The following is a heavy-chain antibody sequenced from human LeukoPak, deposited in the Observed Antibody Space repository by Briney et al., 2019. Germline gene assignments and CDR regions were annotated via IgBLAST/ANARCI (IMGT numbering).Heavy chain of an antibody. V-gene: IGHV3-73*01. CDR2: IRSKTNSYAT. CDR1: GFTFSGSA. J-gene: IGHJ4*02. Sequence: TGGSLRLSCAAPGFTFSGSAMHWVRQASGKGLEWVGRIRSKTNSYATAYAASVKGRFTISRDDSKNTAYLQMDSLKTEDTAVYYCIRYDFWSGYPAFGYWGQGTLVTVSS. CDR3: IRYDFWSGYPAFGY. D-gene: IGHD3-3*01.